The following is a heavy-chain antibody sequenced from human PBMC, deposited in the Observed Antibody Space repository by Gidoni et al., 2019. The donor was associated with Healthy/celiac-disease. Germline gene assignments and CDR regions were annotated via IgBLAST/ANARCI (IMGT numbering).Heavy chain of an antibody. D-gene: IGHD3-10*01. CDR3: TRPYYYGSGSPYYFDY. V-gene: IGHV3-49*04. J-gene: IGHJ4*02. Sequence: EVQLVESGGGLVQPGRSLRLSCTASGFTFGDYAMGWVRQAPGKGLEWVGFIRSKAYGGTTEYAASVKGRFNISRDDSKSIAYLQMNSLKTEDTAVYYCTRPYYYGSGSPYYFDYWGQGTLVTVSS. CDR2: IRSKAYGGTT. CDR1: GFTFGDYA.